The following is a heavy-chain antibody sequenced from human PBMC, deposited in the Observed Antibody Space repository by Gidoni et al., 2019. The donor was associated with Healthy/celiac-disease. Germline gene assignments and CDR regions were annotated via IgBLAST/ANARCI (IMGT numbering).Heavy chain of an antibody. Sequence: EVQLVESGGGLVQPGGSLRLSCAASGFTFSNYWMRWVRQAPGKGLEWVANIKQDGSDKYYVDSVKGRFTISRDNTKNSLYLQMNSLRAEDTAVYYCARGEVRFLEWLLSIQYYFDYWGQGTLVTVSS. CDR2: IKQDGSDK. J-gene: IGHJ4*02. D-gene: IGHD3-3*01. V-gene: IGHV3-7*03. CDR1: GFTFSNYW. CDR3: ARGEVRFLEWLLSIQYYFDY.